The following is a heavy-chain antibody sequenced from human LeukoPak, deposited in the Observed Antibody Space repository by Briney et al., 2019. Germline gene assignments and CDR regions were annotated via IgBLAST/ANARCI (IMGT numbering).Heavy chain of an antibody. CDR2: IYYSGST. CDR3: ARIFLWDDGSYWFDP. Sequence: SETLSLTCTVSGGSISSGDYYWSWIRQPPGKGPEWIGYIYYSGSTYYNPSLKSRVTISVDTSKNQFSLKLSSVTAADTAVYYCARIFLWDDGSYWFDPWGQGTLVTVSS. J-gene: IGHJ5*02. CDR1: GGSISSGDYY. D-gene: IGHD3-3*01. V-gene: IGHV4-30-4*01.